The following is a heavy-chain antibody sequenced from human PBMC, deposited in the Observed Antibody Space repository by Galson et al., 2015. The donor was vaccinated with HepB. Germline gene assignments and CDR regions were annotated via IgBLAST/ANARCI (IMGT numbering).Heavy chain of an antibody. CDR2: ISYDGSNK. CDR1: GFTFSNYG. V-gene: IGHV3-30*18. D-gene: IGHD1-26*01. Sequence: SLRLSCAASGFTFSNYGMHWVRQAPGKGLEWVALISYDGSNKYYPDSVKGRFTISRDNSKNTLYLQINSLKAEDTAVYYCAKDGEWVFDYWGQGTLVTVSS. CDR3: AKDGEWVFDY. J-gene: IGHJ4*02.